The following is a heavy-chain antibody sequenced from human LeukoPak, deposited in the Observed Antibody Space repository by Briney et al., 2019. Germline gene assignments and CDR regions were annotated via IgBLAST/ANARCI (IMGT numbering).Heavy chain of an antibody. D-gene: IGHD4-17*01. Sequence: ASETLSLNSSGYTFTSCYSNWERQATGQGLEWTGRMKPNSGDRGHAQKFRGRVTMTKNTSMNTAYRERSSLRSEDTAVYYCARGDYGDYPDYWGQGTLVTVSS. CDR1: GYTFTSCY. V-gene: IGHV1-8*02. CDR3: ARGDYGDYPDY. J-gene: IGHJ4*02. CDR2: MKPNSGDR.